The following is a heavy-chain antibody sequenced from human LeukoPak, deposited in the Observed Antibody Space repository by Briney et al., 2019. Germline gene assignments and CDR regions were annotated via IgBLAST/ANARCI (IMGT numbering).Heavy chain of an antibody. CDR3: ARSPEQLALYY. J-gene: IGHJ4*02. D-gene: IGHD6-6*01. Sequence: GRSLRLSCAASGFTFSSYAMHWVRQAPGKGREWVAVISYDGSNKYYADSVKGRFTISRDNSKNTLYLQMNSLRAEDTAVYYCARSPEQLALYYWGQGTLVTVSS. CDR2: ISYDGSNK. CDR1: GFTFSSYA. V-gene: IGHV3-30-3*01.